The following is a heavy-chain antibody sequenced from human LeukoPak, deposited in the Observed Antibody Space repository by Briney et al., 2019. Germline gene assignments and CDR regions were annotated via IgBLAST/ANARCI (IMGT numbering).Heavy chain of an antibody. CDR2: ISSSSSYI. CDR1: GFTFSSYS. D-gene: IGHD4-11*01. V-gene: IGHV3-21*04. J-gene: IGHJ4*02. CDR3: ARDRFIDYPFDY. Sequence: GGSLRLSCAASGFTFSSYSMNWVRQAPGKGLEWVSSISSSSSYIYYADSVKGRFTISRDNAKNSLYLQMNSLRAEDTAVYYCARDRFIDYPFDYWGQGTLVTVSS.